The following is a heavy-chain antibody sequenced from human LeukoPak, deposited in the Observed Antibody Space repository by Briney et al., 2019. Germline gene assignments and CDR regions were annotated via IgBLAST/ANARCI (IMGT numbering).Heavy chain of an antibody. D-gene: IGHD3-22*01. CDR3: AKDDYYSSGYYDY. CDR2: ISWNSGSI. Sequence: GRSLRLSCAASGFTFDDYAMHWVRQAPGKGLEWVSGISWNSGSIGYADSVKGRFTISRDNAKNSLYLQMNSLRAEDTALYYCAKDDYYSSGYYDYWGQGTLVTVSS. J-gene: IGHJ4*02. CDR1: GFTFDDYA. V-gene: IGHV3-9*01.